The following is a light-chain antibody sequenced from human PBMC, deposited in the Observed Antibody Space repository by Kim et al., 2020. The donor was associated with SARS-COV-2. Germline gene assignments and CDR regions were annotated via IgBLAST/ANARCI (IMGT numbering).Light chain of an antibody. CDR2: GKN. J-gene: IGLJ3*02. CDR3: SSRDSSGNHWV. V-gene: IGLV3-19*01. Sequence: ALGQTVRITCQGDILRSDYAAWYQQKPGQAPVVVLYGKNNRPSGIPDRFSGSDSGNTGSLTITGVQAEDEAAYYCSSRDSSGNHWVFGGGTKLTVL. CDR1: ILRSDY.